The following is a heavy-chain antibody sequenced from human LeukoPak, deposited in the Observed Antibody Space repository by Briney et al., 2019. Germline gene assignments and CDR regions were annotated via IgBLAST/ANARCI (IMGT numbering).Heavy chain of an antibody. CDR3: AREEHDYVWGSYRYYYYYGIDV. CDR1: GFTFSSYG. D-gene: IGHD3-16*02. V-gene: IGHV3-30*03. CDR2: LSFDGSNE. J-gene: IGHJ6*02. Sequence: GGSLRLSCAASGFTFSSYGMQWVRQSPGRGLEWVSFLSFDGSNEFYADSLKGRFTISRDNSKDTLYLQMDSLRAEDTALYYCAREEHDYVWGSYRYYYYYGIDVWGQGTTVTVSS.